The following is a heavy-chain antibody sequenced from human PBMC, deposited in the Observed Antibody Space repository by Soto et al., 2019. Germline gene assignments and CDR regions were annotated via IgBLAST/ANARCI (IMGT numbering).Heavy chain of an antibody. CDR1: GYTLTELS. CDR2: FDPEDGET. CDR3: ATSLRPRGYSGYEPYFDY. V-gene: IGHV1-24*01. D-gene: IGHD5-12*01. Sequence: ASVKVSCKVSGYTLTELSMHWVRQAPGKGLEWMGGFDPEDGETIYAQKFQGRVTMTEDTSTDTAYMELSSLRSEDTALYYCATSLRPRGYSGYEPYFDYWGQGTLVTVSS. J-gene: IGHJ4*02.